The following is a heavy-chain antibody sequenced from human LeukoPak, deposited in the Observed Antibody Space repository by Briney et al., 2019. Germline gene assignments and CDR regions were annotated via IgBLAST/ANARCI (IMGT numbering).Heavy chain of an antibody. V-gene: IGHV4-31*03. Sequence: SETLSLTCTVSGGSISSGGYYWSWIRQHPGKGLEWIGYIYYSGSTYYNPSLKSRVTISVDTPKNQFSLKLSSVTAADTAVYYCARASLIAVFDPWGQGTLVTVSS. D-gene: IGHD6-19*01. J-gene: IGHJ5*02. CDR1: GGSISSGGYY. CDR3: ARASLIAVFDP. CDR2: IYYSGST.